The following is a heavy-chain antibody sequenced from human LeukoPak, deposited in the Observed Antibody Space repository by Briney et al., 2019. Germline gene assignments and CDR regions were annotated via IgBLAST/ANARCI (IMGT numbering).Heavy chain of an antibody. J-gene: IGHJ3*02. CDR2: IYYSGST. CDR3: ARGLSYDSSGYRGGSAFDI. Sequence: SETLSLTCTVSGGSISSSSYYWGWIRQPPGKGLEWIGSIYYSGSTYYNPSLKSRVTISVDTSKNQFSLKLSSVTAADTAVYYCARGLSYDSSGYRGGSAFDIWGQGTMVTVSS. CDR1: GGSISSSSYY. V-gene: IGHV4-39*07. D-gene: IGHD3-22*01.